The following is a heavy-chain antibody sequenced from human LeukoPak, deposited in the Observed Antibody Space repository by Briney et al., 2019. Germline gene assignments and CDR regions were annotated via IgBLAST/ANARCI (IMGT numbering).Heavy chain of an antibody. V-gene: IGHV4-61*02. CDR3: AIEYSSSSSFDY. J-gene: IGHJ4*02. D-gene: IGHD6-6*01. CDR1: GFSISSGSFY. Sequence: PSQTLSLTCTVSGFSISSGSFYWSWIRPRAGKGLVWIGRIYTRVRTNYNPPLRSRVTISVDTSKNHFSLKLSSVTAADTAVYYCAIEYSSSSSFDYWGQGTLVTVSS. CDR2: IYTRVRT.